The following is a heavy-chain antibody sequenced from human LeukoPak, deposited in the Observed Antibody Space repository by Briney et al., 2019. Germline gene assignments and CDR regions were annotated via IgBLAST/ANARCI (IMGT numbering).Heavy chain of an antibody. V-gene: IGHV1-46*01. J-gene: IGHJ4*02. CDR2: INPSGGST. CDR1: GYTFTSYY. D-gene: IGHD3-22*01. CDR3: ARDYDSSGYYQPYYFDY. Sequence: ASVKVSCKASGYTFTSYYMHWVRQAPGQGLEWMGIINPSGGSTSYAQKFQGRVTMTRDTSTSTVYMELSSLRSEDTAVHYCARDYDSSGYYQPYYFDYWGQGTLVTVSS.